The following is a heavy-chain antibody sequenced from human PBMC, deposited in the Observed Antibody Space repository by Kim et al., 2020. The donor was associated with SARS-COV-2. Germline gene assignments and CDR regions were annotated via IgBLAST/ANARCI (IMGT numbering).Heavy chain of an antibody. V-gene: IGHV3-23*01. CDR3: AKLYYGSGRLDY. D-gene: IGHD3-10*01. J-gene: IGHJ4*02. Sequence: DDSVKGRFTISRDNSKNTLYLPMTSLRAEDTAIYYCAKLYYGSGRLDYWGQGTLVTVSS.